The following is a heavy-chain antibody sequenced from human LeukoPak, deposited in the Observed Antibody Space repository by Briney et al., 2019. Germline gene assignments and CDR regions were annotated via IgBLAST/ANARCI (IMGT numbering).Heavy chain of an antibody. CDR3: ARVLQYQLLKALGYYYMDL. V-gene: IGHV1-69*05. CDR1: GGTFSSHA. D-gene: IGHD2-2*01. Sequence: SVKVSCKASGGTFSSHAIAWVRQAPGQGPEWMGGIIPISGTATYAQKFQGRVTITTDDSTSTTYMELSSLTSDDTAVYYCARVLQYQLLKALGYYYMDLWAEGTTVPVSS. CDR2: IIPISGTA. J-gene: IGHJ6*03.